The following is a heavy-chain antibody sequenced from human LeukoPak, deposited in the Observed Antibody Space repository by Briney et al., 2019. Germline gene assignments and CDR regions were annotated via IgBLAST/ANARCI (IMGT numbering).Heavy chain of an antibody. J-gene: IGHJ4*02. V-gene: IGHV3-30*18. CDR2: ISYDGSNK. D-gene: IGHD6-13*01. Sequence: GRSLRLSCAASGFTFSSHGMHWVRQAPGKGLEGVAIISYDGSNKYYADSVKGRFTISRDNSKNTLYLQMNSLRAEDTAVYYCAKDGPGQGIAAAGPGLDYWGQGTLVTVSS. CDR3: AKDGPGQGIAAAGPGLDY. CDR1: GFTFSSHG.